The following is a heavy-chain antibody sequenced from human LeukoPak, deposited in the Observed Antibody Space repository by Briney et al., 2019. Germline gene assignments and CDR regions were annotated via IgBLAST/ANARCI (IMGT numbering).Heavy chain of an antibody. D-gene: IGHD5-12*01. Sequence: GASVKVSCKASEYTFTGYYMHWVRQAPGQGLEWMGWINPNSGGTNYAQKFQGRVTMTRDTSISTAYMELSRLRSDDTAVYYCARAPRGYDSYFASWGQGTLVTVSS. J-gene: IGHJ4*02. CDR1: EYTFTGYY. CDR2: INPNSGGT. V-gene: IGHV1-2*02. CDR3: ARAPRGYDSYFAS.